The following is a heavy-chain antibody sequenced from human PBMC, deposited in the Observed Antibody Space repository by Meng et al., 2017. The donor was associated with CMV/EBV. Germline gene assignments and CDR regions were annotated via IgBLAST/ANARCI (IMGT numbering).Heavy chain of an antibody. J-gene: IGHJ4*02. V-gene: IGHV4-39*07. Sequence: GSLRLSCTVSGGSISSSSYYWGWIRQPPGKGLEWIGSIYYSGSTYYSPSLKSRVTISVDTSKNQFSLKLSSVTAADTAVYYCARGRRAARPYDYWGQGTLVTVSS. CDR3: ARGRRAARPYDY. CDR2: IYYSGST. CDR1: GGSISSSSYY. D-gene: IGHD6-6*01.